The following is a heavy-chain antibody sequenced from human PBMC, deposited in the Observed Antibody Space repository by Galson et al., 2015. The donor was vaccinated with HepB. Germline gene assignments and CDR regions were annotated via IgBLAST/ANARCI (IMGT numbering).Heavy chain of an antibody. J-gene: IGHJ6*03. V-gene: IGHV3-30-3*01. CDR1: GFIFRDYS. CDR3: ARDPAFFFNHYMDV. CDR2: TSHDGSNT. Sequence: SLRLSCAVSGFIFRDYSLHWVRQAPGKGLEWVASTSHDGSNTNYADSVAGRFTLSGDTSKNTVYLEMHSLRVEDTAVYYCARDPAFFFNHYMDVWGKGTTVTVSS.